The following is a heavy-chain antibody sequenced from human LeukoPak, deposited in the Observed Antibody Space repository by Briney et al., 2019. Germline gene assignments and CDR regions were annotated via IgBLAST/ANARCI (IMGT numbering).Heavy chain of an antibody. J-gene: IGHJ3*02. V-gene: IGHV3-53*01. CDR3: ARDSTFDI. D-gene: IGHD2-2*01. CDR2: LYTGGKT. Sequence: GGSLRLSCAASGFTISSYHMSWVRQAPGKGLEWVSVLYTGGKTSYAGAVRDRLTVSRDNSKNTLSLEMNSLRAEDTAVYYCARDSTFDIWGQGTVVTVSS. CDR1: GFTISSYH.